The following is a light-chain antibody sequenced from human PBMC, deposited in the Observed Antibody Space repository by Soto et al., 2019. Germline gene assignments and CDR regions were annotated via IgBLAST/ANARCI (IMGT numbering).Light chain of an antibody. J-gene: IGLJ2*01. Sequence: QSVLTQPASVSGSPGQSITISCTGTSSDVGAYNYVSWYQQHPGKAPKLMIYEVGNRPSGVSNRFSGSKSGNTASLTFSGLQAEDEADYYCSSYTSSGTPVFGGGTKLTVL. V-gene: IGLV2-14*01. CDR3: SSYTSSGTPV. CDR1: SSDVGAYNY. CDR2: EVG.